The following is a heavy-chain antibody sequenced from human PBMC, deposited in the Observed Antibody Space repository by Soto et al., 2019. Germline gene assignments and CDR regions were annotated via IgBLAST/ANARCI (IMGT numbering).Heavy chain of an antibody. J-gene: IGHJ5*02. CDR1: GGSISSGGYY. CDR3: ARADIVVVPAALWKFDP. Sequence: PSETLSLTCTVSGGSISSGGYYWSWIRQHPGKGLEWIGYIYYSGSTYYNPSLKSRVTISVDTSKNQFSLKLSSVTAADTAVYYCARADIVVVPAALWKFDPWGQGSLVIVSS. V-gene: IGHV4-31*03. D-gene: IGHD2-2*01. CDR2: IYYSGST.